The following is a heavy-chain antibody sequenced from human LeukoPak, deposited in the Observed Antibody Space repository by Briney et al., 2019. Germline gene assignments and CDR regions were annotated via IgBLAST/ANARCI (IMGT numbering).Heavy chain of an antibody. D-gene: IGHD2-8*01. CDR3: ARRRFVRGPDVVNPFDY. Sequence: SETLSLTCTVSGGSISSYYWSWIRQPPGKGLEWIGYIHYSGSTYYNPSLKSRVTISVDTSKNQFSLKLSSVTAADTAVYYCARRRFVRGPDVVNPFDYWGQGTLVTVSS. V-gene: IGHV4-59*08. CDR2: IHYSGST. CDR1: GGSISSYY. J-gene: IGHJ4*02.